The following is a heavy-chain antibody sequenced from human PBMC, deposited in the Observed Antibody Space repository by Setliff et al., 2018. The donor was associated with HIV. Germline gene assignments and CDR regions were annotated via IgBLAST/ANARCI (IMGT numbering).Heavy chain of an antibody. Sequence: AASVKVSCKASRDIFSSYGITWVRQAPGQGLEWMGGIIPLFGTADYAQKYRGRVTITADESTSTAYMELSSLRSEDMAIYYCARSDSGWPHYQYHHMDVWGKGTTVTVS. D-gene: IGHD6-19*01. V-gene: IGHV1-69*13. CDR3: ARSDSGWPHYQYHHMDV. CDR1: RDIFSSYG. CDR2: IIPLFGTA. J-gene: IGHJ6*04.